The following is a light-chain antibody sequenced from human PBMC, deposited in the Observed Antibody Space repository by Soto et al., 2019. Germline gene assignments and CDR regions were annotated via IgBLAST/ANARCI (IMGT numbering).Light chain of an antibody. Sequence: DIQMTQTPSTLSASVGDRVTITCRASQSGSSWLAWYQQKPGKAHKVLIFDASRLESGVPSRFSGSGSVTEFTLTISSLQPDDFATYFCQHYDSYPYTFGQGTKLEIK. CDR2: DAS. CDR1: QSGSSW. V-gene: IGKV1-5*01. J-gene: IGKJ2*01. CDR3: QHYDSYPYT.